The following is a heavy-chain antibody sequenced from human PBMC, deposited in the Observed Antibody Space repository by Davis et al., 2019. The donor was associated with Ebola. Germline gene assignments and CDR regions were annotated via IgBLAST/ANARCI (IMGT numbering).Heavy chain of an antibody. J-gene: IGHJ2*01. D-gene: IGHD5-18*01. CDR1: GYTFTGYD. CDR3: ARDPRGYSYGTAYFDL. Sequence: AASVKVSCKASGYTFTGYDINWVRQAPGQGLERMGRINPNSGVTNYAQKFQGRVTMTKDTSTSTVYMELSRLRSDDTAVYYCARDPRGYSYGTAYFDLWGRGTLVTVSS. V-gene: IGHV1-2*06. CDR2: INPNSGVT.